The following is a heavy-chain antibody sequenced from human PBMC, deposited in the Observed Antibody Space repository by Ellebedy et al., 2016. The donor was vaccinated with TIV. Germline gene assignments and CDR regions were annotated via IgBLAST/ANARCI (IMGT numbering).Heavy chain of an antibody. CDR2: INHSGST. CDR1: GGSFSGYY. Sequence: GSLRLSXAVYGGSFSGYYWSWIRQPPGKGLEWIGEINHSGSTNYNPSLKSRVTISVDTSKNQFSLKLSSVTAADTAVYYCARRDCSGGSCYLDYWGQGTLVTVSS. J-gene: IGHJ4*02. D-gene: IGHD2-15*01. V-gene: IGHV4-34*01. CDR3: ARRDCSGGSCYLDY.